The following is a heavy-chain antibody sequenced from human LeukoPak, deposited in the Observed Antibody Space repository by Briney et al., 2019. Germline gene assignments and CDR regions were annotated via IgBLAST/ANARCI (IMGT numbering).Heavy chain of an antibody. CDR3: AKVGRYYYDSSGYFDY. J-gene: IGHJ4*02. V-gene: IGHV3-23*01. CDR1: GFTFSSYA. D-gene: IGHD3-22*01. Sequence: GGSLRLSCAASGFTFSSYAMSWVRQAPGKGLEWVSAISGSGGSTYYADSVKGRFTISRDNSKNTLYLQMNSLRAEDTAVYYCAKVGRYYYDSSGYFDYWGQGTLVTVSS. CDR2: ISGSGGST.